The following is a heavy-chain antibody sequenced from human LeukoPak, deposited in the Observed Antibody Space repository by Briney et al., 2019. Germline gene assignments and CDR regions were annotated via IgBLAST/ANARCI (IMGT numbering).Heavy chain of an antibody. CDR1: GGSFSGYY. Sequence: SETLSLTCAVYGGSFSGYYWSWIRQPPGKGLEWIGEINHSGSTNYNPSLKSRVTISVDTSKNRFSLKLSSVPAADTAVYYCARAGTGLRGWFDPWGQGTLVTVSS. J-gene: IGHJ5*02. CDR3: ARAGTGLRGWFDP. CDR2: INHSGST. V-gene: IGHV4-34*01. D-gene: IGHD3/OR15-3a*01.